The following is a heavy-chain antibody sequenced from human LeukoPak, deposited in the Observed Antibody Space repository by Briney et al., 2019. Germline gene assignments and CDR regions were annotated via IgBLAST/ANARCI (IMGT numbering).Heavy chain of an antibody. CDR3: AKAGFYYGSGNMSPLGIGYFTMDV. V-gene: IGHV3-23*01. CDR2: ISGAGDST. CDR1: GFTFSSYA. D-gene: IGHD3-10*01. J-gene: IGHJ6*02. Sequence: GGSLRLSCAASGFTFSSYAMSWVRQAPGKGLEWFSAISGAGDSTYYADSVKGRFTISRDYSENTLYLQMNGLRAEDTAVYYCAKAGFYYGSGNMSPLGIGYFTMDVWGQGTTVTVSS.